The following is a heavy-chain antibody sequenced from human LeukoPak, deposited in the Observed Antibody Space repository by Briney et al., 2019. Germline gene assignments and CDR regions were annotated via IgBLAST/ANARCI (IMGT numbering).Heavy chain of an antibody. D-gene: IGHD2-15*01. J-gene: IGHJ4*02. CDR2: IIPIFGTA. CDR1: GGTFSSYA. CDR3: ARGVQGRYCSGGSCYLALDY. V-gene: IGHV1-69*13. Sequence: GASVKVSCKASGGTFSSYAISWVRQAPGQGLEWMGGIIPIFGTANYAQKFQGRVTITADESTSTAYMELSSLRSEDTAVYYCARGVQGRYCSGGSCYLALDYWGQGTLVTVSS.